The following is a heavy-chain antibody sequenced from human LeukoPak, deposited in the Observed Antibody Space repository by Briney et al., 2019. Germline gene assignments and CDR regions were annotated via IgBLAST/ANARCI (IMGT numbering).Heavy chain of an antibody. CDR1: GGSISSSSYY. D-gene: IGHD4-23*01. CDR3: ARHQRGHSDAFDI. J-gene: IGHJ3*02. V-gene: IGHV4-61*05. CDR2: IYYSGST. Sequence: PSETLSLTCTVSGGSISSSSYYWGWLRQPPGKGLEWIGYIYYSGSTNFNPSLKSRVTISVDTSKNQFSLKLISVTAADTAVYYCARHQRGHSDAFDIWGQGTMVNVSS.